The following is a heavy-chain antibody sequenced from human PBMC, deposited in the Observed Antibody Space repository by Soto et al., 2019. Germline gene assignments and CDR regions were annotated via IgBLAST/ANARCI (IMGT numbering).Heavy chain of an antibody. J-gene: IGHJ1*01. V-gene: IGHV3-53*04. CDR2: IYSGGST. Sequence: PGGSLRLSCAASGFTVGSNYMSWVGQAPGKGLEWVSVIYSGGSTYYADSVKGRFTISRHNSKNTLYLQMNSLRAEDTAVYYCARVDLAVAGPRASAEYFQHWGPGTLGTVSS. CDR1: GFTVGSNY. CDR3: ARVDLAVAGPRASAEYFQH. D-gene: IGHD6-19*01.